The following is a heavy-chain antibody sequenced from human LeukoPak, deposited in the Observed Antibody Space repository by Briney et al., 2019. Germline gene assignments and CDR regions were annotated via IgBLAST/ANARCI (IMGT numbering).Heavy chain of an antibody. D-gene: IGHD6-19*01. V-gene: IGHV1-24*01. CDR1: GYTLTDLS. J-gene: IGHJ4*02. CDR3: VAGGPWGIPVPGGAPLDY. CDR2: FDPEDGRR. Sequence: ATVKVSCKVSGYTLTDLSMHWVRQAPGTGLEWMGGFDPEDGRRMYAKNFQDRVTVTEDSSLATAYTELSCLRAVDTAVYYCVAGGPWGIPVPGGAPLDYWGKGTLVTV.